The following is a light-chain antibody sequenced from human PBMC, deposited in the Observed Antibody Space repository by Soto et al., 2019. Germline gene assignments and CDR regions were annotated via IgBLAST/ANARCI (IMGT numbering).Light chain of an antibody. J-gene: IGKJ4*01. Sequence: EIVMTQSPATLSVSAGERVTLSCRASQSVSSNLAWYQRKPGQAPRLLILGASTRATGIPARFSGSGSGTEFTLTISSLQSEDFAVYYCQHYNNWPLLTFGGGNKVDIK. CDR1: QSVSSN. V-gene: IGKV3-15*01. CDR3: QHYNNWPLLT. CDR2: GAS.